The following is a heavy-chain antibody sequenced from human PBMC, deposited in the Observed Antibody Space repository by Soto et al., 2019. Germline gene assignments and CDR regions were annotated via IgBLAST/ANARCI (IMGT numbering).Heavy chain of an antibody. CDR3: ARDTLTGYYRPYFDY. V-gene: IGHV4-30-4*01. CDR2: IYYSGST. D-gene: IGHD3-9*01. J-gene: IGHJ4*02. CDR1: GGSISSGDYY. Sequence: SETLSLTCTVSGGSISSGDYYWSWIRQPPGKGLEWIGYIYYSGSTYYNPSLKSRVTISVDTSRNQFSLKLSSVTAADTAVYYCARDTLTGYYRPYFDYWGQGTLVTVSS.